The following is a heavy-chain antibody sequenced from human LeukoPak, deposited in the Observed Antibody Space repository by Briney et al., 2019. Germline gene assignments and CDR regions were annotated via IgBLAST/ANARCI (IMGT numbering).Heavy chain of an antibody. Sequence: GASVKVSCKASGYTFTDCYIHWVRQAPGQGLEWMGWINPNSGGTKYAQKFQGRVTMTRDTSINTAYMELSRLTYGDTAVYYCAGLPRYNWNEPLDYWGQGTLVTVSS. V-gene: IGHV1-2*02. CDR2: INPNSGGT. D-gene: IGHD1-20*01. J-gene: IGHJ4*02. CDR3: AGLPRYNWNEPLDY. CDR1: GYTFTDCY.